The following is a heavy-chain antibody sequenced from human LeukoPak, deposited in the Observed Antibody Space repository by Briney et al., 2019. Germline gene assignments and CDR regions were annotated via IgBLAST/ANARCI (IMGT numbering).Heavy chain of an antibody. J-gene: IGHJ5*02. CDR2: IYYLGST. CDR3: ARLQWFAESRLTS. V-gene: IGHV4-39*01. CDR1: GASISSNSSY. Sequence: PSETLSLTCTVSGASISSNSSYWGWIRQPPGEGLEWIGSIYYLGSTFYNPSLKSRVTMPVDTTKNQFSLKLTSVTAADTAVYYCARLQWFAESRLTSWGQGTLVTVSS. D-gene: IGHD3-10*01.